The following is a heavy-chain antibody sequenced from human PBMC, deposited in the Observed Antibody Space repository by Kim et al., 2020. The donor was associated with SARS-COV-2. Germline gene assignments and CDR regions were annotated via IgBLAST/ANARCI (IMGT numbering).Heavy chain of an antibody. J-gene: IGHJ3*02. Sequence: GGSLRLSCAASGFTFSNAWMSWVRQAPGKGLEWVGRIKSKTDGGTTDYAAPVKGRFTISRDDSKNTLYLQMNSLKTEDTAVYYCTTDPTFNYYDSSPSAFDIWGQGTMVTVSS. V-gene: IGHV3-15*01. CDR2: IKSKTDGGTT. CDR1: GFTFSNAW. CDR3: TTDPTFNYYDSSPSAFDI. D-gene: IGHD3-22*01.